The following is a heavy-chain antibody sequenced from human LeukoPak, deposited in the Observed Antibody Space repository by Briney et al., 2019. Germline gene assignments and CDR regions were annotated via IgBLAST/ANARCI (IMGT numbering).Heavy chain of an antibody. CDR1: GYSFTSYW. CDR3: ARHNAPEWSVAFDI. V-gene: IGHV5-51*01. J-gene: IGHJ3*02. CDR2: IYPGDSDT. D-gene: IGHD3-3*01. Sequence: GESLKISCNGSGYSFTSYWFGWVLQMPAKDLEGMVIIYPGDSDTRYSPSFQGQVTISADKSISTAYLQWSTLKASDTAMYYCARHNAPEWSVAFDIWGQGTMVTVSS.